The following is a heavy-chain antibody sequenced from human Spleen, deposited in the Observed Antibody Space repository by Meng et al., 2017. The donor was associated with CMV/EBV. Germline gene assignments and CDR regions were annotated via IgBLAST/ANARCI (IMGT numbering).Heavy chain of an antibody. CDR3: ARVRSIFGVVGGFDY. D-gene: IGHD3-3*01. V-gene: IGHV4-30-4*08. CDR2: IYYSEST. CDR1: GSISSGDYS. Sequence: GSISSGDYSWSWIRQPPGKGLEWIGYIYYSESTYYIPSLKSRVTIPVDTSKNQFSLKLSSVAAADTAVYYCARVRSIFGVVGGFDYWGQGTLVTVSS. J-gene: IGHJ4*02.